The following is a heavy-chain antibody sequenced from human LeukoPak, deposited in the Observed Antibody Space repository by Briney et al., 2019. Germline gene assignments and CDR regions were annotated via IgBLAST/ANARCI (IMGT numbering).Heavy chain of an antibody. Sequence: PGGSLRLSCAVSGFTFSTYSMNWVRQAPGKGLEWVSYISTSSTTTYYADSVKGRFTISRDNAKNSLYLQMNSLRAEDTAIYYCVRDRGTYRPIDYWGQGTLVTVSS. D-gene: IGHD1-26*01. CDR2: ISTSSTTT. CDR1: GFTFSTYS. CDR3: VRDRGTYRPIDY. J-gene: IGHJ4*02. V-gene: IGHV3-48*04.